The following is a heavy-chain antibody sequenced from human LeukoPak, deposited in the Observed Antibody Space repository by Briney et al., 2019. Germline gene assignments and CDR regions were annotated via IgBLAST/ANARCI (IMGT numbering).Heavy chain of an antibody. Sequence: GGSLRLSCAASGFTFSSYSMNWVRQAPGKGLEWVSSISSSSSYIYYADSVKGRFTISRDNAKNSLYLQMNCLRAEDTAVYYCARKYGSGSYYYMDVWGKGTTVTVSS. D-gene: IGHD3-10*01. V-gene: IGHV3-21*01. CDR3: ARKYGSGSYYYMDV. CDR2: ISSSSSYI. J-gene: IGHJ6*03. CDR1: GFTFSSYS.